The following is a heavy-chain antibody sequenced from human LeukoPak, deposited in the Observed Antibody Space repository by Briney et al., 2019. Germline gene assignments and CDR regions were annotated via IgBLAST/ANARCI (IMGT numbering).Heavy chain of an antibody. CDR3: AMGGFTFDV. V-gene: IGHV3-30*03. Sequence: GGSLRLSCAASGFTFSNYAMHWVRQAPGKGLEWVSVISYDGSNTYSAGSVKGRFTISRDNAKNSMYVQMNSLRAEDTAVYYCAMGGFTFDVWGQGTTVTV. CDR2: ISYDGSNT. D-gene: IGHD3-16*01. CDR1: GFTFSNYA. J-gene: IGHJ6*02.